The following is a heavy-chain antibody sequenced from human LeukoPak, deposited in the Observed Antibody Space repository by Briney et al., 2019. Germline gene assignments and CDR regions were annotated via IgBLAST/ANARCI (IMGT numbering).Heavy chain of an antibody. V-gene: IGHV3-33*08. J-gene: IGHJ4*02. CDR2: IWYDGSNK. CDR1: GFTFSSYG. Sequence: GGSLRLSCAASGFTFSSYGMHWVRQAPGKGLEWVAVIWYDGSNKYYADSVKGRFTISRDNSKNTLYLQMNSLRAEDTAVYYCAREGVIVGASSGFDYWGQGTLVTVSS. CDR3: AREGVIVGASSGFDY. D-gene: IGHD1-26*01.